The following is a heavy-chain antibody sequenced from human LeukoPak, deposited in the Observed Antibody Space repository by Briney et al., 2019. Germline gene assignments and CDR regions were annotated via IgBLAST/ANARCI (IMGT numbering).Heavy chain of an antibody. D-gene: IGHD3-10*01. Sequence: SETLSLTCSVSGGSISNYYWGWIRQPPGKGLEWIGSIYYSGSTYYNPSLKSRVTISVDTSKNQFSLKLSSVTAADTAVYYCARHDSIWFGVDYWGQGTLVTVSS. V-gene: IGHV4-39*01. CDR2: IYYSGST. CDR3: ARHDSIWFGVDY. CDR1: GGSISNYY. J-gene: IGHJ4*02.